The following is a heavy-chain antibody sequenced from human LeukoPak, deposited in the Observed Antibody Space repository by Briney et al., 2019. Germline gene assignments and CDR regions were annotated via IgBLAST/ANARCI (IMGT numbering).Heavy chain of an antibody. CDR2: GYYSGTT. Sequence: PSETLSLTCSVSGDSISLSFYYWGWIRQPPGKALEWIGSGYYSGTTSYNPSLKSQFTKTVDTTKNEFSLKLSSVTAADTAVYYCAREWELVYDYWGQGTLVTVSS. CDR1: GDSISLSFYY. CDR3: AREWELVYDY. V-gene: IGHV4-39*07. J-gene: IGHJ4*02. D-gene: IGHD1-26*01.